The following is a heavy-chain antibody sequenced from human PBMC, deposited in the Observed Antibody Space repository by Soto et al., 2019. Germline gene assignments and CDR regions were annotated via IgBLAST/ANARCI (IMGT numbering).Heavy chain of an antibody. CDR1: SGSFSGYY. CDR3: ARAPKVSGSSQTRPDF. D-gene: IGHD6-6*01. V-gene: IGHV4-34*01. Sequence: SETLSLTCSIYSGSFSGYYWSWIRQPPGKGLEWIGEISQSGNTNYSPSLKSRVSISIDTSKKQFSLNLASVSAADTAVYYCARAPKVSGSSQTRPDFWGQGTLVTVSS. J-gene: IGHJ4*02. CDR2: ISQSGNT.